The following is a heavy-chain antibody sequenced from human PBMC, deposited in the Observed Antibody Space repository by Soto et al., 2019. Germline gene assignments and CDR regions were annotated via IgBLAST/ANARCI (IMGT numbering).Heavy chain of an antibody. CDR1: SGSFSGYY. CDR3: ARAPKVSGSSQTRPDF. D-gene: IGHD6-6*01. V-gene: IGHV4-34*01. Sequence: SETLSLTCSIYSGSFSGYYWSWIRQPPGKGLEWIGEISQSGNTNYSPSLKSRVSISIDTSKKQFSLNLASVSAADTAVYYCARAPKVSGSSQTRPDFWGQGTLVTVSS. J-gene: IGHJ4*02. CDR2: ISQSGNT.